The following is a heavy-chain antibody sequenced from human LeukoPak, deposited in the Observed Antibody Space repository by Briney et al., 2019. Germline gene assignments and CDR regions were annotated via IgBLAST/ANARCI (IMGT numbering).Heavy chain of an antibody. CDR1: GGTFSSYA. D-gene: IGHD3-10*01. Sequence: SVKVSCKASGGTFSSYAISWVRQAPGQGLEGMGGIIPIFGTANYAQKFQGRVTITTDESTSTAYMELSSLRSEDTAVYYCARERTMVRGMSWFDPWGQGTLVTVSS. J-gene: IGHJ5*02. CDR2: IIPIFGTA. CDR3: ARERTMVRGMSWFDP. V-gene: IGHV1-69*05.